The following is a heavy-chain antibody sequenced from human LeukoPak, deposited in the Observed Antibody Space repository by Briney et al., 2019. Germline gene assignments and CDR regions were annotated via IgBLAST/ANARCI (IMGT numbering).Heavy chain of an antibody. Sequence: ASVKVSCKASGYTFTSYYIHWVRQAPGQGLEWMGIINPSGGSTNYAQKFQGRVTMTRDMSTSTVYLELSSLRSEDTAVYYCARVPLYCGGDCYHFDYWGQGTLVIVSP. V-gene: IGHV1-46*01. CDR3: ARVPLYCGGDCYHFDY. J-gene: IGHJ4*02. CDR2: INPSGGST. D-gene: IGHD2-21*02. CDR1: GYTFTSYY.